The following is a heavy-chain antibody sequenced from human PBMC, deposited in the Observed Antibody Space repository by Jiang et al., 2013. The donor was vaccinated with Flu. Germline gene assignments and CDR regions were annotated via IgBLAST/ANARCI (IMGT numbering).Heavy chain of an antibody. D-gene: IGHD1-26*01. Sequence: SGAEVKKPGSSVKVSCKASGGTFSSYAISWVRQAPGQGLEWMGGIIPIFGTANYAQKFQGRVTITADESTSTAYMELSSLRSEDTAVYYCARTDNQRWELSYWYFDLWGRGTLVTVSS. CDR2: IIPIFGTA. V-gene: IGHV1-69*01. CDR3: ARTDNQRWELSYWYFDL. CDR1: GGTFSSYA. J-gene: IGHJ2*01.